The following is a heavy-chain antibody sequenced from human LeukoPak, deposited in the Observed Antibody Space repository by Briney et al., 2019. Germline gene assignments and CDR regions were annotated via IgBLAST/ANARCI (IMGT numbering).Heavy chain of an antibody. Sequence: PSETLSLTCTVSGGSISSYYWSWIRQPPEKGLEWIGYIHYSGSTSYNPSLKSRVTISVDTSKNQFSLKLSSVTAADTAVYYCARGINWNAVFDYWGQGTLVTVSS. CDR1: GGSISSYY. CDR3: ARGINWNAVFDY. CDR2: IHYSGST. J-gene: IGHJ4*02. V-gene: IGHV4-59*12. D-gene: IGHD1-1*01.